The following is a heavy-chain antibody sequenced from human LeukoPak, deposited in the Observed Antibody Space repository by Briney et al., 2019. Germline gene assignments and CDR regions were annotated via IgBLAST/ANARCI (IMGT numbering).Heavy chain of an antibody. CDR1: GGSISTYY. V-gene: IGHV4-59*01. Sequence: PSETLSLTCKVYGGSISTYYWGWFRQPPGKGLEWVGYIYNSGSTTYNPSLKSRVTISVDTSKNQFSLKLTSVTATDTAVYYCARHGSGWSFDYWGQGALVTVSS. CDR3: ARHGSGWSFDY. J-gene: IGHJ4*02. CDR2: IYNSGST. D-gene: IGHD6-19*01.